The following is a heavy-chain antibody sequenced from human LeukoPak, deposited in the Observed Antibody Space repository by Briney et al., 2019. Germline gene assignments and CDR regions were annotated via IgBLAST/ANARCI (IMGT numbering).Heavy chain of an antibody. Sequence: SVKVSCKASGGTFSSYAISWVRQAPGRGLEWMGGIIPISGTANYAQKFQGRVTITADESTSTAYMELSSLRSEDTAVYYCAREVRYPDAFDIWGQGTMVTVSS. CDR2: IIPISGTA. V-gene: IGHV1-69*01. J-gene: IGHJ3*02. CDR1: GGTFSSYA. D-gene: IGHD3-9*01. CDR3: AREVRYPDAFDI.